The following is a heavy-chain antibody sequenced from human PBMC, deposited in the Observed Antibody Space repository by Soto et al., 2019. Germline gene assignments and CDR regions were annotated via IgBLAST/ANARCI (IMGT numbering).Heavy chain of an antibody. D-gene: IGHD3-10*01. Sequence: GGSLRLSCAAFGFTFSSYGMHWVRQAPGKGLEWVAVIWYDGSNKYYADSVKGRFTISRDNSKNTLYPQMNSLRAEDTAVYYCAKYYYGSGSIRAFDIWGQGTMVTVSS. CDR1: GFTFSSYG. CDR3: AKYYYGSGSIRAFDI. V-gene: IGHV3-33*06. J-gene: IGHJ3*02. CDR2: IWYDGSNK.